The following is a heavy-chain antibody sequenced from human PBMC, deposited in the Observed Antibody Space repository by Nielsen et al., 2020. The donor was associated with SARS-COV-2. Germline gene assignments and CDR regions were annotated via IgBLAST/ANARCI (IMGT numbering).Heavy chain of an antibody. CDR1: GFTFSSYS. J-gene: IGHJ4*02. CDR3: ARGGSSGWY. V-gene: IGHV3-21*01. Sequence: GESLKISCAASGFTFSSYSMNWVRQAPGKGLEWVSSISSSSSYIYYADSVKGRFTISRDNAKNSLYLQMNSLRAEDTAVYYCARGGSSGWYWGQGTLVTVSS. CDR2: ISSSSSYI. D-gene: IGHD6-19*01.